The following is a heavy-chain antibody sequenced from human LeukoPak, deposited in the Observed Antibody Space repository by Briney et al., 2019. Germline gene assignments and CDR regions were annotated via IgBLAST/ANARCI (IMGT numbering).Heavy chain of an antibody. Sequence: GGSLRLSCAASGFTFNNAWMSWVRQAPGKGLEWISRIKSKTYGGTTEYAAPVEGRFTISRDDSESTLFLQMDSLTTEDTAVYYCTGDHFAWGQGTLVTVSS. J-gene: IGHJ5*02. D-gene: IGHD2/OR15-2a*01. CDR2: IKSKTYGGTT. V-gene: IGHV3-15*01. CDR3: TGDHFA. CDR1: GFTFNNAW.